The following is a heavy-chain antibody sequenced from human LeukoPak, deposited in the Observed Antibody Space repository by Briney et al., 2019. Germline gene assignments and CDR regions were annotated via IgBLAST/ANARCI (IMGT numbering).Heavy chain of an antibody. CDR2: MNPNSGNI. J-gene: IGHJ5*02. Sequence: ASVKVSCKASGYTFTSYDINWVRQATGQGLEWMGWMNPNSGNIGYAQRFQGRVTMTRNNSISTAYMELSSLRSEDTAVYHCARAQGSRNWFDPWGQGTLVTVSS. CDR1: GYTFTSYD. CDR3: ARAQGSRNWFDP. V-gene: IGHV1-8*01.